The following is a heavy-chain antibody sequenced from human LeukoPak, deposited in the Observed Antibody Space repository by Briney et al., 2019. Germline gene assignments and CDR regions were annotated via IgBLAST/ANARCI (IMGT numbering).Heavy chain of an antibody. J-gene: IGHJ6*02. Sequence: PGGSLRLSCEASGFAFSSYEMNWVRQAPGKALEWLAYISDRGLAVFYSDSVKGRFTISRDNANSSVSLQMNNLRVENTGTYYCARDRGYCTDTTCYAGADYAMDVWGQGTTVIVSS. D-gene: IGHD2-15*01. V-gene: IGHV3-48*03. CDR2: ISDRGLAV. CDR1: GFAFSSYE. CDR3: ARDRGYCTDTTCYAGADYAMDV.